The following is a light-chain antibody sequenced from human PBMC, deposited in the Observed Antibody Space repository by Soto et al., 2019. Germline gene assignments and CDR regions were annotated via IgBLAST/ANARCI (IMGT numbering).Light chain of an antibody. V-gene: IGKV1-5*03. Sequence: DIQMTQSPSTLSASVGDRVTITCRASQSISSWLAWYQPRPGKAPKLLIYKASNLESGVPSRFSGSGSGTELTLTISSLHPDDLATYYCQQYYTYPWTFGPGTKVDIK. CDR1: QSISSW. CDR2: KAS. J-gene: IGKJ1*01. CDR3: QQYYTYPWT.